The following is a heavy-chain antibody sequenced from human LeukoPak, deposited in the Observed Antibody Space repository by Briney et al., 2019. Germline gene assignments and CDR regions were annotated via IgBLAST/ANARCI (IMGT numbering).Heavy chain of an antibody. CDR2: INHSGYT. CDR1: GVSFDDYY. J-gene: IGHJ4*02. V-gene: IGHV4-34*01. D-gene: IGHD4-17*01. CDR3: TRMTTGHDY. Sequence: SETLSLTCAVSGVSFDDYYWSWVHQTPGKGLEWIGEINHSGYTNDSPSLKSRVTLSIDTSRKQFSLNLRSVTVADAGIYYCTRMTTGHDYWGQGTLVTVSS.